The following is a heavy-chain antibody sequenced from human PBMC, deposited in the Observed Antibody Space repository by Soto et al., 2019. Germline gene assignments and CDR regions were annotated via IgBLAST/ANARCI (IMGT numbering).Heavy chain of an antibody. CDR3: ARSFGWYAIDY. V-gene: IGHV4-4*02. Sequence: QVLLQESGPGLVQPSGTLSLSCAVSGGSISSSHFWGWVRQPPGKGLEWVGDISHSGSVNYNPSLQCRVTLSIDKSTNQFSLKLNSVTAAEPAVYYCARSFGWYAIDYWGQGTLVIVSS. CDR1: GGSISSSHF. J-gene: IGHJ4*02. D-gene: IGHD6-19*01. CDR2: ISHSGSV.